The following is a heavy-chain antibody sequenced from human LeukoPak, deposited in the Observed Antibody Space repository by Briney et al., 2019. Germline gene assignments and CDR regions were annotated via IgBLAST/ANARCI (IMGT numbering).Heavy chain of an antibody. Sequence: GGSLRLSCAASGFTFSSYGMHWVRQAPGKGLEWVAVISYDGSNKYCADSVKGRFTISRDNSKNTLYLQMNSLRAEDTAVYYCAKEKRYYGSGITRYYYYGMDVWGQGTTVTVSS. CDR1: GFTFSSYG. J-gene: IGHJ6*02. CDR3: AKEKRYYGSGITRYYYYGMDV. CDR2: ISYDGSNK. D-gene: IGHD3-10*01. V-gene: IGHV3-30*18.